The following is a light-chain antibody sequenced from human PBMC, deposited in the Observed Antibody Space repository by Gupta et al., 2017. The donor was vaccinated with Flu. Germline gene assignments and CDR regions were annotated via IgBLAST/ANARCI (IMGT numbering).Light chain of an antibody. CDR1: QSINNY. J-gene: IGKJ1*01. Sequence: ILTTPPSSSSSASVGDRVTITCRASQSINNYLNWYQQKLGKAPKLLIYAASSLQSGVPSRFSGSGSGTDFTLTISSLQPEDFATYYCQQGYNTPRTFGEGTKVEIK. CDR2: AAS. V-gene: IGKV1-39*01. CDR3: QQGYNTPRT.